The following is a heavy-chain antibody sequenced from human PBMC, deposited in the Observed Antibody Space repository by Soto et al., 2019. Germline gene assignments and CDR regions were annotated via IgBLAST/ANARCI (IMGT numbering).Heavy chain of an antibody. V-gene: IGHV5-51*01. J-gene: IGHJ6*02. CDR3: ARSPPTHDSTAAAGAMDV. D-gene: IGHD6-13*01. CDR2: IYPGDSDT. Sequence: PGESLKISCKGSGYSFTSYWIGWVRQMPGKGLEWMGIIYPGDSDTRYSPSFQGQVTISADKSISTAYLQWSSLKASDTAMYYCARSPPTHDSTAAAGAMDVWGQGTTVTVSS. CDR1: GYSFTSYW.